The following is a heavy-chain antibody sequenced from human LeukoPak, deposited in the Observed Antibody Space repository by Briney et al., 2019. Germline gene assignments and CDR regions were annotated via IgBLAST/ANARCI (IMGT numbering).Heavy chain of an antibody. V-gene: IGHV1-24*01. D-gene: IGHD1-1*01. CDR2: FDPEDGET. CDR1: GYTLTELS. J-gene: IGHJ5*02. Sequence: GASVKVSCKVSGYTLTELSMHWVRQAPGKGLEWMGGFDPEDGETIYAQKFQGRVTMTEDTSTDTAYMELSSLRSDDTAVYYCARGLGDRTGTTSNWFDPWGQGTLVTVSS. CDR3: ARGLGDRTGTTSNWFDP.